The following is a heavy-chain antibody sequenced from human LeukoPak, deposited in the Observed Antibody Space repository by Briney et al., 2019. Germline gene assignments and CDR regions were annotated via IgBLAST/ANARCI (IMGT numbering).Heavy chain of an antibody. J-gene: IGHJ4*02. V-gene: IGHV5-51*01. CDR1: GYSFTNYW. CDR2: IYPGDSHT. CDR3: ARRSSGYYSDY. D-gene: IGHD3-22*01. Sequence: GESLKISCKGSGYSFTNYWIGWVRQVPGKGLEWMGIIYPGDSHTRYSPSFQGQVTISADKSISTAYLQWSSLKASDTAMYYCARRSSGYYSDYWGQGTLVTVSS.